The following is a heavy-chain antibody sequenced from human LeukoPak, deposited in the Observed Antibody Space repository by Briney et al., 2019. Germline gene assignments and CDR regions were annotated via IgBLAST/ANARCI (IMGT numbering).Heavy chain of an antibody. CDR2: IYYSGST. CDR1: GGSISSYY. V-gene: IGHV4-59*01. J-gene: IGHJ4*02. CDR3: ARGRFLEWFDFDY. Sequence: SETLSLTCTVSGGSISSYYWSWIRQPPGKGLEWIGYIYYSGSTNYNPSLKSRVTISADTSKNQFSLKLSSVTAADTAVYYCARGRFLEWFDFDYWGQGTLVTVSS. D-gene: IGHD3-3*01.